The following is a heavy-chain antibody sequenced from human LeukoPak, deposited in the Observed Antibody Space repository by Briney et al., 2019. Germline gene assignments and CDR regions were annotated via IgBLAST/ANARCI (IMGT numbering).Heavy chain of an antibody. CDR1: GCTFSSYA. CDR2: IIPIFGTA. V-gene: IGHV1-69*06. D-gene: IGHD6-13*01. Sequence: ASVKVSCKASGCTFSSYAISWVRQAPGQGLEWMGGIIPIFGTANYAQKFQGRVTITADKSTSTAYMELSSLRSEDTAVYYCASYSSSWYNWFDPWGQGTLVTVSS. CDR3: ASYSSSWYNWFDP. J-gene: IGHJ5*02.